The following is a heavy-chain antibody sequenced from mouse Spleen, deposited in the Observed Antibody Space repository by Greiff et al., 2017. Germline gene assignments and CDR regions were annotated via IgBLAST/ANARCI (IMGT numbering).Heavy chain of an antibody. Sequence: EVQGVESGGGLVKPGGSLKLSCAASGFTFSSYAMSWVRQTPEKRLEWVATISSGGSYTYYPDSVKGRFTISRDNAKNTLYLQMSSLRSEDTAMYYCARREVRRNAMDYWGQGTSVTVSS. J-gene: IGHJ4*01. CDR1: GFTFSSYA. V-gene: IGHV5-9-3*01. CDR3: ARREVRRNAMDY. CDR2: ISSGGSYT. D-gene: IGHD2-14*01.